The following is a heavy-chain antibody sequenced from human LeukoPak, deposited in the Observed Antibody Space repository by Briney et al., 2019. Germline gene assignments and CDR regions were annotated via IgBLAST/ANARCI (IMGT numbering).Heavy chain of an antibody. CDR1: GFTFSSYS. CDR3: ARGPHLALDTDDAFDI. D-gene: IGHD5-18*01. J-gene: IGHJ3*02. Sequence: PGGSLRLSCAASGFTFSSYSMNWVRQAPGKGLEWVSFISSSSSYIYYADSVKGRFTISRDYAENSLYLQMNSLRVEDTAVYYCARGPHLALDTDDAFDIWGQGTMVTVSS. CDR2: ISSSSSYI. V-gene: IGHV3-21*01.